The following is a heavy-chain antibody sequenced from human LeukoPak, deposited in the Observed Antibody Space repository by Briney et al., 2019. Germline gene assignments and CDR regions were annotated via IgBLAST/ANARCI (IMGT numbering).Heavy chain of an antibody. CDR2: IWYDGSNK. Sequence: PGGSLRLSCAASGFTFSSYGMHWVRQAPGKGLEWVAVIWYDGSNKYYADSVKGRSTISRDNSKNTLYLQMNSLRAEDTAVYYCARSGFNYYYGMDVWGQGTTVTVSS. CDR1: GFTFSSYG. D-gene: IGHD6-25*01. V-gene: IGHV3-33*01. CDR3: ARSGFNYYYGMDV. J-gene: IGHJ6*02.